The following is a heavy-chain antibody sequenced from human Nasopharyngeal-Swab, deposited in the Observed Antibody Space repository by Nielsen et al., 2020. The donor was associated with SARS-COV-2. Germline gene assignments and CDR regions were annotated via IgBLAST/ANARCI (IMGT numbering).Heavy chain of an antibody. V-gene: IGHV3-23*01. J-gene: IGHJ5*01. D-gene: IGHD1-7*01. CDR2: ISGSGGSR. CDR1: GFTFSSFA. Sequence: GGSLRLSCAASGFTFSSFAMNWVRQAPGEGLEWVSSISGSGGSRYYADSVKGRFTISRDNSKNTLYLQMNNLRAEDTAVYYCARDHKNWNFPNWFDPWGQGTLVTVSS. CDR3: ARDHKNWNFPNWFDP.